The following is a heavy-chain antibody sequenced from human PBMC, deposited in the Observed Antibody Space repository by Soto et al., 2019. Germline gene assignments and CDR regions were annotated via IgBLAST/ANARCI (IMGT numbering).Heavy chain of an antibody. CDR1: GFTFGTYW. CDR2: IKPDGSER. V-gene: IGHV3-7*04. J-gene: IGHJ4*02. CDR3: ATDLNWEHY. Sequence: EVPLVESGGGLVQPGGSLRLSCADSGFTFGTYWMTWDRQPPGKGLECVADIKPDGSERYYVDSVKGRFTISRDNAKNSLYLHMNSLRAEDTAVYYCATDLNWEHYWGQGTLVTVSS. D-gene: IGHD7-27*01.